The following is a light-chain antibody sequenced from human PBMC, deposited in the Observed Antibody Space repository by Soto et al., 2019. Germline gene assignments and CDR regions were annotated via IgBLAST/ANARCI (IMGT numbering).Light chain of an antibody. V-gene: IGKV1-27*01. J-gene: IGKJ3*01. CDR3: QKYDNGMHT. CDR1: QDIENY. CDR2: SAS. Sequence: DIQMTQSPSSLSASVGDRVTITCRASQDIENYLAWYQQKPGRAPKLLIYSASTLQSGLPSRFSGSGSGTDFTLTISSLQPEDVATYDCQKYDNGMHTFCPGTTVDIK.